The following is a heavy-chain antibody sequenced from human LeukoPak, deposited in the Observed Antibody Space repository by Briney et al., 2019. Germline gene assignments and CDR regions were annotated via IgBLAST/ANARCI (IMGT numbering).Heavy chain of an antibody. D-gene: IGHD6-19*01. CDR2: IYPGDSDT. V-gene: IGHV5-51*01. CDR1: GYSFTSYW. J-gene: IGHJ4*02. Sequence: GESLKISCKGSGYSFTSYWIGWVRQMPGKGLEWMGIIYPGDSDTRYSPSFQGQVTISADKSISTAYLQWSSLKASVTAMYYCARVLIPGIAVAGTGGYFDYWGQGTLVTVSS. CDR3: ARVLIPGIAVAGTGGYFDY.